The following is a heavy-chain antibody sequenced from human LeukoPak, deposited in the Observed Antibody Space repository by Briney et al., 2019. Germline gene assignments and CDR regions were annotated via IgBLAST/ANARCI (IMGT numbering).Heavy chain of an antibody. CDR1: GFTFSSYW. CDR3: ARDHDCVFHY. V-gene: IGHV3-7*01. J-gene: IGHJ4*02. CDR2: IKQDGSEK. Sequence: GGSLRLSCIVSGFTFSSYWMSWVRQAPGKGLEWVANIKQDGSEKYYVDSVEGRFTISRDNAKNSLYLQMNSLRAGDTAVYYCARDHDCVFHYWGQGTLVTVSS. D-gene: IGHD2-21*02.